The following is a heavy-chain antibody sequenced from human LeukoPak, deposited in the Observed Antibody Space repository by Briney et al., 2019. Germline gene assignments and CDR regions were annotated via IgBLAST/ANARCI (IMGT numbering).Heavy chain of an antibody. D-gene: IGHD5-12*01. J-gene: IGHJ4*02. CDR3: ARDGGYGGYDDY. CDR2: IYYSGST. Sequence: SETLSLTCTVSGGSISSSSYYWGWIRQPPGKGLEWIGSIYYSGSTYYNPSLKSRVTISVDTSKNQFSLKLSSVTAADTAVYYCARDGGYGGYDDYWGQGNLVTVSS. CDR1: GGSISSSSYY. V-gene: IGHV4-39*07.